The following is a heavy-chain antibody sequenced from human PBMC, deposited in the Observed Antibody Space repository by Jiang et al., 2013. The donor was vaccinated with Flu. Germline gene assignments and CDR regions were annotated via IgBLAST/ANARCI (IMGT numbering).Heavy chain of an antibody. CDR1: GGSISSSSYY. Sequence: GSGLVKPSETLSLTCTVSGGSISSSSYYWGWIRQPPGKGLEWIGSIYHSGSTNYNPSLKSRVTISVDKSKNQFSLKLSSVTAADTAVYYCAKALQAYYYYGMDVWGKGTTVTVSS. J-gene: IGHJ6*04. CDR2: IYHSGST. V-gene: IGHV4-39*07. CDR3: AKALQAYYYYGMDV. D-gene: IGHD4-11*01.